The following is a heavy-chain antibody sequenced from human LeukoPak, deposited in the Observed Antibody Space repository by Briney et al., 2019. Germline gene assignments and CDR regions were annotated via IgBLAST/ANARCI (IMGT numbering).Heavy chain of an antibody. CDR1: GGSISRTNW. Sequence: SGTLSLTCDVSGGSISRTNWWSWVRQSPGQGLEWIGEISLSGRTNYNPSLQSRVTMSLDESKNQLSLDLASVTAADTAVYYCSRESGPFCPFGYWGQGALVIVSS. J-gene: IGHJ4*02. D-gene: IGHD1-26*01. CDR2: ISLSGRT. CDR3: SRESGPFCPFGY. V-gene: IGHV4-4*02.